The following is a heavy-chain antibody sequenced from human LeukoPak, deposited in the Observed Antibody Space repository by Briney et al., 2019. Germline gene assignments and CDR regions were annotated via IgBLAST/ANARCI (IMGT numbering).Heavy chain of an antibody. CDR1: GFTFGDYA. D-gene: IGHD6-19*01. CDR3: ARGYVAVAGTQDY. CDR2: IRSKAYGGTT. Sequence: GGSLRLSCTASGFTFGDYAMSWFRQAPGKGLEWVGFIRSKAYGGTTEYAASVKGRFTISRDDSKSIAYLQMNSLKTEDTAVYYCARGYVAVAGTQDYWGQGTLVTVSS. J-gene: IGHJ4*02. V-gene: IGHV3-49*03.